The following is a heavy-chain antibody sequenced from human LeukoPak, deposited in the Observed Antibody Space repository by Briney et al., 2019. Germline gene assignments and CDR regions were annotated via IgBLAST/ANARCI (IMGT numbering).Heavy chain of an antibody. CDR1: GGSFSSSSYY. CDR2: IYYSGRT. CDR3: ARAVRWLQQPTFDY. D-gene: IGHD5-24*01. V-gene: IGHV4-39*02. Sequence: SETLSLTCTVSGGSFSSSSYYWGWIRQPPGKGLEWIGCIYYSGRTYFNPSLKTRVTMSADTSKNHISLTLSSVTAADTAVYYCARAVRWLQQPTFDYWGQGTLVTVSS. J-gene: IGHJ4*02.